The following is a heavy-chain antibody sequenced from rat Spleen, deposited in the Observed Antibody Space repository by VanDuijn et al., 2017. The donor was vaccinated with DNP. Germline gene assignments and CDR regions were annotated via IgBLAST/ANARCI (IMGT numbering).Heavy chain of an antibody. V-gene: IGHV5-22*01. Sequence: EVQLVESGGGLVQPGRSLKLSCAASGFTFSDYYMAWVRQAPTKGLEWVAYISYDGGSTYYGDSVKGRFTISRDNAKSTLYLQMNSLRSEDMATYYCARLKARYFDFWGPGTMVTVSS. J-gene: IGHJ1*01. CDR3: ARLKARYFDF. CDR1: GFTFSDYY. CDR2: ISYDGGST.